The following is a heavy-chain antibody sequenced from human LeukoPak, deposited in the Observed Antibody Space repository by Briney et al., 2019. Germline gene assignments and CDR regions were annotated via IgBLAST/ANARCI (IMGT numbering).Heavy chain of an antibody. CDR2: INPNSGGT. Sequence: ASVEVSCTASGYTFTVYYMHWVRQAPGQGLEWMGWINPNSGGTNYAQKFQGRVTMTRDTSISTAYMELSRLRSDDTAVYYCARDRAPYYYDSSAYYFDYWGQGTLVTVSS. J-gene: IGHJ4*02. CDR1: GYTFTVYY. CDR3: ARDRAPYYYDSSAYYFDY. V-gene: IGHV1-2*02. D-gene: IGHD3-22*01.